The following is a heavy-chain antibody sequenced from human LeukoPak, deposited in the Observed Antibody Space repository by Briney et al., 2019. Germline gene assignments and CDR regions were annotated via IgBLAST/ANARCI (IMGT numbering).Heavy chain of an antibody. V-gene: IGHV4-59*01. CDR1: GGSISSYY. D-gene: IGHD3-22*01. CDR3: ARGRDDSSGYRPDY. CDR2: IYYSGST. Sequence: SGTLSLTCTVSGGSISSYYWSWIRQPPGKGLEWIGYIYYSGSTNYNPSLKSRVTISVDTSKNQFSLKLSSVTAADTAVYYCARGRDDSSGYRPDYWGQGTLVTVSS. J-gene: IGHJ4*02.